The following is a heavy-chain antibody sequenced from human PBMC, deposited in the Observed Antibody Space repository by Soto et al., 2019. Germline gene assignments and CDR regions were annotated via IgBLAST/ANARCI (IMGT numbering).Heavy chain of an antibody. CDR2: IYYSGST. V-gene: IGHV4-39*01. CDR3: ARQGPRTYSTDAFDI. J-gene: IGHJ3*02. Sequence: LSLTCTVSGVSISSSSYYWGWIRQPPGKGLEWIGSIYYSGSTYYNPSLKSRVTISVDTSKNQFSLKLSSVTAADTAVYYCARQGPRTYSTDAFDIWGQGTMVTVSS. D-gene: IGHD2-2*01. CDR1: GVSISSSSYY.